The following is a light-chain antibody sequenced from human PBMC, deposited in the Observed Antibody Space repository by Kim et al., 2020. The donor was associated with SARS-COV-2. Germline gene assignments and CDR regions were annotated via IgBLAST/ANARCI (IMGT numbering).Light chain of an antibody. V-gene: IGLV1-47*02. CDR3: ATWDDSLSGPV. Sequence: QLVLTQPPSTSGTPGQRVTISCSGSRSNIGSSSVSWYQQLPGTAPKLVIYINNERPSGVPDRFSGSKSGTSASLAISGLRSEDEADYYCATWDDSLSGPVFGGGTQLTVL. CDR1: RSNIGSSS. J-gene: IGLJ3*02. CDR2: INN.